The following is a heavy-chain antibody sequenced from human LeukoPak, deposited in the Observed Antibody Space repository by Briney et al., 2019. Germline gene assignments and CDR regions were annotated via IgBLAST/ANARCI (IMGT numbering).Heavy chain of an antibody. D-gene: IGHD3-10*01. V-gene: IGHV4-39*01. J-gene: IGHJ4*02. CDR2: VYYRGNA. CDR1: GGSISSNRYF. Sequence: SETLSLTCTVSGGSISSNRYFWGWSRQPPGKGLEWIGSVYYRGNAYYNPSLKSRVTISVDTSKSQFSLKLTSGTAADTAVYYCATRVRMERGIINLYYFDNWGQGTLVTVSS. CDR3: ATRVRMERGIINLYYFDN.